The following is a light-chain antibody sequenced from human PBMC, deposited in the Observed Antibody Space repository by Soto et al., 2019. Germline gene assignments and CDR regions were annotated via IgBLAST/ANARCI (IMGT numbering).Light chain of an antibody. Sequence: DIQMTQSPSTLSASVGDRVTISCRASQTISSWLAWYQQRPGKAPKLLIYGVFSRATGVPDRFSGGGSGTDFTLTISRVEPEDFAVYYCQQYDDRPRTFGQGTKVDI. CDR1: QTISSW. V-gene: IGKV1-5*01. J-gene: IGKJ1*01. CDR3: QQYDDRPRT. CDR2: GVF.